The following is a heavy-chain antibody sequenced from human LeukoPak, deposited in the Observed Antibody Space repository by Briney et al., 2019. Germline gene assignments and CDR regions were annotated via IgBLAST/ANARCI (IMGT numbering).Heavy chain of an antibody. Sequence: ASVKVSCKASGYTFTGFYIHWVRQAPGQGLEWMGWINPNSGGTNYAQKFQGRVTMTRDTSISTAYMELSRLRSDDTAVYYCATDLHRGTVTTVMDLWGQGTRVTV. CDR3: ATDLHRGTVTTVMDL. CDR2: INPNSGGT. D-gene: IGHD4-17*01. J-gene: IGHJ4*02. CDR1: GYTFTGFY. V-gene: IGHV1-2*02.